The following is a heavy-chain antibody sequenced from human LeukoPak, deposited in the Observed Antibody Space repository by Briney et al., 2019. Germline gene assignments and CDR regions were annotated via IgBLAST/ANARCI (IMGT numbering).Heavy chain of an antibody. J-gene: IGHJ3*02. Sequence: SETLALTCTVSDGSLRTYYWSWIRQPRGKGLEGIGYIYYSGSTNYNPSLKRRVTISVDTSTTQFSLKLSSVTAADTAVYYCARDRLRAFDISGQGTMVTVSS. CDR1: DGSLRTYY. V-gene: IGHV4-59*01. CDR2: IYYSGST. CDR3: ARDRLRAFDI.